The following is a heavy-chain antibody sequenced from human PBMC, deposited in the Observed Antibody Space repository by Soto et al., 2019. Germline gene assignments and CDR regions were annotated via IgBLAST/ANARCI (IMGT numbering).Heavy chain of an antibody. CDR2: INHRGST. V-gene: IGHV4-34*01. Sequence: QVQLQQWGAGLLKPSETLSLTCAVYGGSFSGYYWSWIRQPPGKGLEWIGEINHRGSTNYNPSLKSRVTISVDTSKNQFSLKLSSVTAADTAVYYCARGHSPLLLDWWGQGVLVTVSS. CDR3: ARGHSPLLLDW. J-gene: IGHJ4*02. CDR1: GGSFSGYY. D-gene: IGHD1-1*01.